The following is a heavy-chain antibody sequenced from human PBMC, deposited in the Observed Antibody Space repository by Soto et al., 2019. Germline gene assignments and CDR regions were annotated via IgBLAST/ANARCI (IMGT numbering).Heavy chain of an antibody. V-gene: IGHV1-18*04. J-gene: IGHJ4*02. Sequence: ASVTVSCKTSGYTFSGYDINWVRQAPGQGLEWMGWITIFYGKTTYAQEVQGRVTMTTDTRKTKAYMELRRLRSDDTDVYYCAREDRYSGSYYLDYWGQGTLVTVSS. CDR3: AREDRYSGSYYLDY. D-gene: IGHD1-26*01. CDR1: GYTFSGYD. CDR2: ITIFYGKT.